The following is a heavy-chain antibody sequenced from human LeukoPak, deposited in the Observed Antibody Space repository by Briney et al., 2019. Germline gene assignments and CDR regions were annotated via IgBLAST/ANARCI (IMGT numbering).Heavy chain of an antibody. J-gene: IGHJ4*02. CDR1: GFTFSSYA. CDR2: ISGSGGST. V-gene: IGHV3-23*01. Sequence: GGSLRLSCAASGFTFSSYAMSWVRQAPGKGLEWVSAISGSGGSTYYADSVKGRFTISRDNSKNTLYLQMNSLRAEDTAVYYCAKAGPGLGYDYVWGSYRFSFDYWGQGTLVTVSS. D-gene: IGHD3-16*02. CDR3: AKAGPGLGYDYVWGSYRFSFDY.